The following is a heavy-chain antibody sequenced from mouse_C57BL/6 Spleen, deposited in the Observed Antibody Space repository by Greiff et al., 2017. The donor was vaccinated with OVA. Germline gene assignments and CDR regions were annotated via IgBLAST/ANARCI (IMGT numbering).Heavy chain of an antibody. CDR3: ATYYYGSPYAMDY. V-gene: IGHV1-55*01. D-gene: IGHD1-1*01. CDR1: GYTFTSYW. CDR2: IYPGSGST. J-gene: IGHJ4*01. Sequence: VKLQESGAELVKPGASVKMSCKASGYTFTSYWITWVKQRPGQGLEWIGDIYPGSGSTNYNEKFKSKATLTVDTSSSTAYMQLSSLTSEDSAVYYCATYYYGSPYAMDYWGQGTSVTVSS.